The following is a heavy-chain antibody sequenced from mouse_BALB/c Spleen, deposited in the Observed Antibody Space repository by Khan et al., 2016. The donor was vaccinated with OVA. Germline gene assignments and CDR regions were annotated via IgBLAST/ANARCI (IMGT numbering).Heavy chain of an antibody. CDR2: IDPSDSYT. D-gene: IGHD2-1*01. J-gene: IGHJ3*01. CDR3: ARYGNYVAY. CDR1: GYTFTSYW. Sequence: QVQLQQPGAEFVKPGASVKLSCKASGYTFTSYWMQWVKQRPGQGLEWIGEIDPSDSYTNYNQKFKGKATLTVDKSSSTAYMQLSSLTSEDSAVYYCARYGNYVAYWGRGTLVTVSA. V-gene: IGHV1-69*02.